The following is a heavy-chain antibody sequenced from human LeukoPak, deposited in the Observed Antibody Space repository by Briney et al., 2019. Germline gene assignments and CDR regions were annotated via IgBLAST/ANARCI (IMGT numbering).Heavy chain of an antibody. V-gene: IGHV4-39*01. Sequence: SETLSLTCTVSGGSISNNNYYWAWIRQPPGKGLECIGSIYYSGSPYYNPSLKSRVTISVDTSKNQFSLRLSSVTAADTAVYYCATWGTAKTGFDYWGQGTLVTVSS. D-gene: IGHD3-16*01. CDR2: IYYSGSP. CDR1: GGSISNNNYY. J-gene: IGHJ4*02. CDR3: ATWGTAKTGFDY.